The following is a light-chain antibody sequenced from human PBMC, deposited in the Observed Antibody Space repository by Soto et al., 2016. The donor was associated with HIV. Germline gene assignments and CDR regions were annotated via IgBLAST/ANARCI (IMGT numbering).Light chain of an antibody. CDR1: TLRNYY. J-gene: IGLJ1*01. CDR2: GKN. Sequence: SSELTQDPAVSVALGQTVTITCQGDTLRNYYASWYQQKPGQAPLLVISGKNNRPSGIPDRFSGSHSGHTASLTITGAQAEDEADYYCNSRDSSGLPYVFATGTKVTVL. CDR3: NSRDSSGLPYV. V-gene: IGLV3-19*01.